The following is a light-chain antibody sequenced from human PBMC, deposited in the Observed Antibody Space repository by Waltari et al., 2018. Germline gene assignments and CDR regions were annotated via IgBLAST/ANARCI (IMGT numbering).Light chain of an antibody. CDR3: QQTDSFPLT. J-gene: IGKJ4*01. CDR2: GST. V-gene: IGKV1-12*01. Sequence: DIQMTQSPSSVSASVGYRVTISCRAGQDVSTWVAWYQQKPGKPPKLLIHGSTTLQSGVPSRFSGSGSGTEFTLTINGLQPDDFASYICQQTDSFPLTFGGGTKVDIK. CDR1: QDVSTW.